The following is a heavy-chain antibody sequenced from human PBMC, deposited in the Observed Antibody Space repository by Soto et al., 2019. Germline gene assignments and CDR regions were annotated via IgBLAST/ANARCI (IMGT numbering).Heavy chain of an antibody. CDR1: GYSFTNYW. CDR3: ARDGSGAYWFDF. V-gene: IGHV5-51*01. CDR2: IYPADSDT. D-gene: IGHD3-10*01. J-gene: IGHJ4*02. Sequence: PGESLKISCKGSGYSFTNYWIGWVRQMPGKGLEWMGSIYPADSDTRYSPSFQGLVTISVDKSISTAYLQWSSLKASDSAIYFCARDGSGAYWFDFWGQGTMVTVSS.